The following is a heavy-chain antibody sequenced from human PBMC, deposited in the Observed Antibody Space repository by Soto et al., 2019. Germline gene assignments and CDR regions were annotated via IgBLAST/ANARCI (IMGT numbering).Heavy chain of an antibody. J-gene: IGHJ5*02. CDR1: VGSISSSNW. D-gene: IGHD1-26*01. Sequence: SATLSLTCAVSVGSISSSNWWSVVRQPPGKGLEWIGEIYHSGSTNYNPSLKSRVTISVDKSKNQFSLKLNSVTAADTAVYYCASTIVGATWWFEPWGQGTLVTVS. V-gene: IGHV4-4*02. CDR2: IYHSGST. CDR3: ASTIVGATWWFEP.